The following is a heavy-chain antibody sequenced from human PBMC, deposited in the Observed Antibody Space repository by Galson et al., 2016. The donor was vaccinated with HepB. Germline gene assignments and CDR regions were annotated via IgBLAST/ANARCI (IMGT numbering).Heavy chain of an antibody. Sequence: SVKVSCKASGYTFSSYAMHWVRQAPGQRLEWMGWINAGNDNTKYSQKFQGRVTITRDTSASAASMELRSLRSEDTAVYYCARAYCLNGVCHSGYYFDHWGQGVLVTVSS. D-gene: IGHD2-8*01. CDR3: ARAYCLNGVCHSGYYFDH. CDR1: GYTFSSYA. J-gene: IGHJ4*02. V-gene: IGHV1-3*01. CDR2: INAGNDNT.